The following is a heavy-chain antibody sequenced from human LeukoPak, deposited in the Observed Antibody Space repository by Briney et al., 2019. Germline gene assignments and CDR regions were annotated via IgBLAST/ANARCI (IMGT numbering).Heavy chain of an antibody. V-gene: IGHV3-30*02. CDR1: GFTFSVYG. CDR2: TRYDGTDK. J-gene: IGHJ4*02. CDR3: AKGKCSSNSCYVFDY. Sequence: PGGSLRLSCAASGFTFSVYGMHWVRQAPGKGLEWVAFTRYDGTDKYYADSVRGRFTISRDNSKNTLYLQMNSLRAEDTAVYYCAKGKCSSNSCYVFDYSGQGTLVTVSS. D-gene: IGHD2-2*01.